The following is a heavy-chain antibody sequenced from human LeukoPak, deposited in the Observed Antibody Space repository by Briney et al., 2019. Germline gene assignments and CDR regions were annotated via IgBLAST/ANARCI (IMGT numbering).Heavy chain of an antibody. V-gene: IGHV4-4*07. CDR2: IYTGGTT. Sequence: PSETLPLTYTVSGFPISSDYWSCIRQPAGKGLEWMGRIYTGGTTNYNPPLKSRLTMSADKSKNTLSLTLGSVTAADTDVYYCARGVAQSPPHAFDFWGQGRMVTVSS. J-gene: IGHJ3*01. CDR3: ARGVAQSPPHAFDF. CDR1: GFPISSDY.